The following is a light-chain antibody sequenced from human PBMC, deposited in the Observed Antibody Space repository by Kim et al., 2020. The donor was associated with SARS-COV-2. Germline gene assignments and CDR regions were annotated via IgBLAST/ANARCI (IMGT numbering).Light chain of an antibody. CDR2: GAS. CDR3: QQTYKPPWT. CDR1: QSISRY. V-gene: IGKV1-39*01. Sequence: ASVGDRITITCQASQSISRYLNWFQQKPGKPPRLLIYGASSLESGVPSKFGGSGSGTDFTLTISGLDPDDFATYYCQQTYKPPWTFGQVTKVDIK. J-gene: IGKJ1*01.